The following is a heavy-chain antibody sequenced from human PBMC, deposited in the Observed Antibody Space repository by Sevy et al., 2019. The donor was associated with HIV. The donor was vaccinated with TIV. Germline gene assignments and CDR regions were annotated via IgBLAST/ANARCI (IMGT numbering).Heavy chain of an antibody. D-gene: IGHD3-3*01. V-gene: IGHV3-30-3*01. CDR3: VREILATIGFDY. Sequence: GGSLRLSCVGSGFTFSSYAMHWVRQAPGKGLEWVAIISYDGSSIYYTDSVKGRFTISRDNSKNTLYLLMNSLKLEDTAVYFCVREILATIGFDYWGQGTLVTVSS. CDR1: GFTFSSYA. J-gene: IGHJ4*02. CDR2: ISYDGSSI.